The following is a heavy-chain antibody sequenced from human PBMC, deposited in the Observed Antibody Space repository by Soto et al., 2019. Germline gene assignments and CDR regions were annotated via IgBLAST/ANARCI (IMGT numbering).Heavy chain of an antibody. D-gene: IGHD6-6*01. CDR3: ARGIGARQNYFDN. Sequence: EVQLVESGGGLVQPGGSLRLSCAASGFTFNYYIMNWVRQAPGKGLEWVAYISSSGNTIYYADSVKGRFTISRDNVKNSLYLQMNSLKAEDTAVYYWARGIGARQNYFDNWGQGTLVTVSS. V-gene: IGHV3-48*01. CDR2: ISSSGNTI. CDR1: GFTFNYYI. J-gene: IGHJ4*02.